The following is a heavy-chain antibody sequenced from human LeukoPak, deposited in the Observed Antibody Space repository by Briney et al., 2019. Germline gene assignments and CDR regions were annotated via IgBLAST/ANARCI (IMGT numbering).Heavy chain of an antibody. V-gene: IGHV4-4*02. J-gene: IGHJ6*04. CDR2: IYHSGST. CDR1: GGSISSSNW. D-gene: IGHD5-12*01. CDR3: ARDLRGVATGYYYYYGMDV. Sequence: SETLSLTCAVSGGSISSSNWWSWVRQPPGKGLEWIGEIYHSGSTNYNPSLKNRVTISVDKSKNQFSLKLSSVTAADTAVYYCARDLRGVATGYYYYYGMDVWGKGTTVTVSS.